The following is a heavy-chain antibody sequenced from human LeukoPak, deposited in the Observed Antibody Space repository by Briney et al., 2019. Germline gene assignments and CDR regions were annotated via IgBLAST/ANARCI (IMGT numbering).Heavy chain of an antibody. D-gene: IGHD3-22*01. J-gene: IGHJ4*02. CDR2: ISGSGGST. Sequence: PGGSLRLSCAASGFTFNSYNMNWVRQAPGKGLEWVSAISGSGGSTYYADSVKGRFTISRDNSKNTLYLQMNSLRAEDTAVYYCAKIEAASMWEYYYDSSGYYDDYWGQGTLVTVSS. CDR3: AKIEAASMWEYYYDSSGYYDDY. CDR1: GFTFNSYN. V-gene: IGHV3-23*01.